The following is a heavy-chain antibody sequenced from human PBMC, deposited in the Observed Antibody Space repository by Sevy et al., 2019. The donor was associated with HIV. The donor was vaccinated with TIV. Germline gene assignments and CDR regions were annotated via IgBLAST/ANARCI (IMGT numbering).Heavy chain of an antibody. CDR1: GFSFSGSD. V-gene: IGHV3-13*01. J-gene: IGHJ5*02. CDR3: FRGLQTHCDRTACPLDH. D-gene: IGHD2-21*01. CDR2: IGTLGDT. Sequence: GGSLRLSCAGYGFSFSGSDMHWVRQPTGKGLEWISSIGTLGDTFYADSVKGRFPISSDNAECSLYLEMSSLIAGETALYYCFRGLQTHCDRTACPLDHWGQGTLVTVSS.